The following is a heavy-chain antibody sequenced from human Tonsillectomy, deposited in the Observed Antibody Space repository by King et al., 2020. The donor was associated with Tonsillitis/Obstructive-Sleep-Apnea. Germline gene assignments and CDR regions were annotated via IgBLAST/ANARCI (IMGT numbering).Heavy chain of an antibody. V-gene: IGHV3-48*03. D-gene: IGHD3-22*01. Sequence: VQLVESGGGLVQPGGSLRLSCAASGFTFSSYEMNWVRQAPGKGLEWVSYISSSGSTIYYADSVKGRFTISRDNAKNSLYLQMNSLRAEDTAVYYCARGPHQYDSGGKAFDIWGQGTMVTVSS. J-gene: IGHJ3*02. CDR2: ISSSGSTI. CDR1: GFTFSSYE. CDR3: ARGPHQYDSGGKAFDI.